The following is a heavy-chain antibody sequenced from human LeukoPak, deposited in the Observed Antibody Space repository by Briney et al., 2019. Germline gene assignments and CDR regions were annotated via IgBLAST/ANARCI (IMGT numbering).Heavy chain of an antibody. J-gene: IGHJ4*02. D-gene: IGHD3-9*01. Sequence: GESLKISCKGSGYSFTSYWIGWVRQMPGKGLEWMVIIYPGDSDTRYSPSFQGQVTISADKSISTAYLQWSSLKASDTAMYYCARLNYDILTGYLPGYFDYWGQGTLVTVSS. V-gene: IGHV5-51*01. CDR1: GYSFTSYW. CDR3: ARLNYDILTGYLPGYFDY. CDR2: IYPGDSDT.